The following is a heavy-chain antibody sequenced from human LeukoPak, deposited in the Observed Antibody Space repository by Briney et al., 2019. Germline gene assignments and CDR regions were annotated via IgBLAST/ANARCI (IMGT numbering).Heavy chain of an antibody. V-gene: IGHV3-66*01. CDR2: IYSGGST. J-gene: IGHJ4*02. Sequence: GGSLRLSCVASGFTVSSNYMSWVRQAQGKGLEWVSVIYSGGSTYYADSVKGRFTISRDNSENTLYLQMNSLKAEDTAVYYCARDPDGYRQGHHFDYWGQGTLVTVSS. CDR1: GFTVSSNY. D-gene: IGHD5-18*01. CDR3: ARDPDGYRQGHHFDY.